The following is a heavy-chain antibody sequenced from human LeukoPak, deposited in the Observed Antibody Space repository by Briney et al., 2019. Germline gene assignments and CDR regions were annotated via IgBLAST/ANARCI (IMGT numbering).Heavy chain of an antibody. CDR3: ARDPNYSGYDILGVYNYYYGMDV. CDR2: ISAYNGNT. V-gene: IGHV1-18*01. CDR1: GYTFTSYG. J-gene: IGHJ6*02. D-gene: IGHD5-12*01. Sequence: ASVKVSCKASGYTFTSYGISWVRQAPGQGLEWMGWISAYNGNTNYAQKLQGRVTMTTDTSTSTAYMELRSLRSDDTAVYYCARDPNYSGYDILGVYNYYYGMDVWGQGTTVTVSS.